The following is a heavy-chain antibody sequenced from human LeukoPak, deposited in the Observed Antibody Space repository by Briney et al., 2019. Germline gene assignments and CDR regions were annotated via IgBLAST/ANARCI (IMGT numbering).Heavy chain of an antibody. D-gene: IGHD3-22*01. V-gene: IGHV4-61*02. CDR3: ARYGRSSGYLPFRPTHKQDGGTVDY. CDR1: GGSISSGSYY. CDR2: IYTSGST. Sequence: PSETLSLTCTVSGGSISSGSYYWSWIRQPAGKGLEWIGRIYTSGSTNYNPSLKSRVTISVDTSKNQFSLKLSSVTAADTAVYYCARYGRSSGYLPFRPTHKQDGGTVDYWGQGTLVTVSS. J-gene: IGHJ4*02.